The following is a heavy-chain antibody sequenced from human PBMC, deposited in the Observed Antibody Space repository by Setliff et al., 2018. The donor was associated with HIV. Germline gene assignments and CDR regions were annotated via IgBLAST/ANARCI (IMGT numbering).Heavy chain of an antibody. D-gene: IGHD3-16*01. CDR1: GFTFSDYA. CDR2: IWHDGSNQ. J-gene: IGHJ4*02. Sequence: GESLKISCAASGFTFSDYAMHWVRQAPGKGLEWVAVIWHDGSNQYYADSVKGRFTISRDNSRNTQYLQMNSLSGEDTAVYYCVKNLYTEMWGEIFDYWGRGTLVTVSS. V-gene: IGHV3-33*06. CDR3: VKNLYTEMWGEIFDY.